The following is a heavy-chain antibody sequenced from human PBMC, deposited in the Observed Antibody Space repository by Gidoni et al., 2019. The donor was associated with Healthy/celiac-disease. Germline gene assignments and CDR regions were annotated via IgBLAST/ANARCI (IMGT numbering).Heavy chain of an antibody. CDR1: GGSFSGYY. Sequence: QVQLQQWGAGLLKPSETLSLTCAVYGGSFSGYYWSWIRQPPGKGLAWIGEINHSGSTNYNPSLKSRVTISVDTSKNQFSLKLRSVTAADTAVYYCARGRGLGSYWYFDLWGRGTLVTVSS. J-gene: IGHJ2*01. V-gene: IGHV4-34*01. D-gene: IGHD6-19*01. CDR2: INHSGST. CDR3: ARGRGLGSYWYFDL.